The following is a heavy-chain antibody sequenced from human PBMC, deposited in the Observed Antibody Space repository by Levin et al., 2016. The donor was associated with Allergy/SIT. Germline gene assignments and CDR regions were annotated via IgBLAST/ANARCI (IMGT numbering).Heavy chain of an antibody. V-gene: IGHV3-23*01. CDR3: AKVVAFYYDSSGYPDY. J-gene: IGHJ4*02. Sequence: GGSLRLSCAASGFTFSSYAMSWVRQAPGKGLEWVSAISGSGGSTYYADSVKGRFTISRDNSKNTLYLQMNSLRAEDTAVYYCAKVVAFYYDSSGYPDYWGQGTLVTVSS. CDR2: ISGSGGST. CDR1: GFTFSSYA. D-gene: IGHD3-22*01.